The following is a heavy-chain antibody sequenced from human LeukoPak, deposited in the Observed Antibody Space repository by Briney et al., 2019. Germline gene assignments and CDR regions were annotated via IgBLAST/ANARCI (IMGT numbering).Heavy chain of an antibody. V-gene: IGHV1-8*01. J-gene: IGHJ6*03. D-gene: IGHD3-3*01. CDR1: GYTFTSYD. Sequence: GASVKVSCKASGYTFTSYDINWVRQATGQGLEWMGWINPNSGNTGYAQKFQGRVTMTRNTSISTAYMELSSLRSEDTAVYYCARALDDFWSGYNNLKRYYYYYYMDVWGKGTTVTVSS. CDR2: INPNSGNT. CDR3: ARALDDFWSGYNNLKRYYYYYYMDV.